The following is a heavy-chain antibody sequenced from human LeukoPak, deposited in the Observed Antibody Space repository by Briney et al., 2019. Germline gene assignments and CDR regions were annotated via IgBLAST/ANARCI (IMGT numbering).Heavy chain of an antibody. V-gene: IGHV4-38-2*01. CDR1: GYSISSGYY. CDR3: ARQHYYYYYMDV. CDR2: IYHSGST. J-gene: IGHJ6*03. Sequence: SETVSLTCAVSGYSISSGYYWGWIRQPPGKGLEWIRSIYHSGSTYYNPSLKSRVTISVDTSKNQFSLKLSSGTAADTAVNYCARQHYYYYYMDVWGKGTTVTVSS.